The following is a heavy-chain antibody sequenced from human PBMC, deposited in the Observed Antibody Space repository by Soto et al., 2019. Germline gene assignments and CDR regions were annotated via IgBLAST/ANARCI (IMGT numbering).Heavy chain of an antibody. D-gene: IGHD6-13*01. J-gene: IGHJ4*02. CDR2: INAGNGNT. CDR3: ARATEQQLPYYFDY. Sequence: QVQLVQSGAEVKKPGASVKVSYKASGYTFTSYAMHWVRQAPGQRLEWMGWINAGNGNTKYSQKFQGRVTITRDTSASTAYMELSSLRSEDTAVYYCARATEQQLPYYFDYWGQGTLVTVSS. CDR1: GYTFTSYA. V-gene: IGHV1-3*01.